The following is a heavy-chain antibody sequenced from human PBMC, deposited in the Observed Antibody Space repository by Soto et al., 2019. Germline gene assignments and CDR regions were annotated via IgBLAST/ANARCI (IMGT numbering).Heavy chain of an antibody. V-gene: IGHV3-21*01. Sequence: GGSLRLSCAASGFTFSSYSMNWVRQAPGKGLEWVSSISSSSSYIYYADSVKGRFTISRDNAKNSLYLQMNSLRAEDTAVYYCARDGKADYGDSQYYYYYYYMDVWGKGTTVTVSS. CDR3: ARDGKADYGDSQYYYYYYYMDV. CDR2: ISSSSSYI. J-gene: IGHJ6*03. D-gene: IGHD4-17*01. CDR1: GFTFSSYS.